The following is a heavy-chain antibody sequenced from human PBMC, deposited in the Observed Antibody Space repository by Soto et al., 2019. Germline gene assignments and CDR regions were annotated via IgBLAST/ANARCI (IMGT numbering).Heavy chain of an antibody. CDR2: IYYSGST. D-gene: IGHD5-12*01. CDR1: GGSISSYY. Sequence: QVQLQESGPGLVKPSETLSLTCTVSGGSISSYYWSWIRQAPGTGLEWIGYIYYSGSTNYNPSLKSRVTISVDTPKNHFSLKLSSVTAADTAVYYCARQWGYHFDYWGQGTLVTVSS. J-gene: IGHJ4*02. V-gene: IGHV4-59*08. CDR3: ARQWGYHFDY.